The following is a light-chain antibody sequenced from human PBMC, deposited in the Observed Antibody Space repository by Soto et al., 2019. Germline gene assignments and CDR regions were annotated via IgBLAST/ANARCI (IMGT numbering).Light chain of an antibody. CDR3: QKYNTAPYT. CDR2: AAS. CDR1: QGISSY. Sequence: AIRMTQSPSSFSASTGDRVTITCRASQGISSYLNWYQQKPGKAPKLLIYAASTLQSGVPPRFSGSGSGTHFTLTISSLQPEDAATYYCQKYNTAPYTFGQGTRLEIK. J-gene: IGKJ5*01. V-gene: IGKV1-8*01.